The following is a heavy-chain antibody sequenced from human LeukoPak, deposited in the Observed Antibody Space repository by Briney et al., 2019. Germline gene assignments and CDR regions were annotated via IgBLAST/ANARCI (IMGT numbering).Heavy chain of an antibody. V-gene: IGHV3-23*01. CDR1: GFNFTAYA. D-gene: IGHD3-10*01. J-gene: IGHJ4*02. CDR2: ITGSGDGT. Sequence: GGSLRLSCAASGFNFTAYAMSWVRQAPGKGLEWVSAITGSGDGTFSAGSVKGRFSISRDNQKNILYLQMDSVRAEDTALYYRAKERASGNYWGYFDSWGQGTLVTVSS. CDR3: AKERASGNYWGYFDS.